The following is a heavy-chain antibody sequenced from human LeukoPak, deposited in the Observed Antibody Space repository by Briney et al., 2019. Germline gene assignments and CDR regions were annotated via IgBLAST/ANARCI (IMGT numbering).Heavy chain of an antibody. CDR2: INHSGIT. D-gene: IGHD3-22*01. V-gene: IGHV4-39*07. J-gene: IGHJ4*02. Sequence: PSETLSLTCTVSGGSISSSSYYWSWIRQPPGKGLEWIGEINHSGITNCNPSLKSRVTISVDTSKNQFSLKLSSVTAADTAVYYCAIPPVDAYYYDSSGYYPFDYWGQGTLVTVSS. CDR3: AIPPVDAYYYDSSGYYPFDY. CDR1: GGSISSSSYY.